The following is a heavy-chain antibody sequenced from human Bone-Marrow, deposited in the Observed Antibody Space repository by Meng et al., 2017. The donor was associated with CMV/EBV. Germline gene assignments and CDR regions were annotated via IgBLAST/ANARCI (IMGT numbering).Heavy chain of an antibody. CDR1: GFTFSSYG. CDR2: IRYDGSNK. D-gene: IGHD2-2*02. CDR3: AKDDLNACSTSCYNQDY. Sequence: GESLKISCAASGFTFSSYGMHWVRQAPGKGLEWVAFIRYDGSNKYYANSVKGRFTISRDNSKNTPYMQMNSLRAEDRAVYYCAKDDLNACSTSCYNQDYWAQGTLATVSS. J-gene: IGHJ4*02. V-gene: IGHV3-30*02.